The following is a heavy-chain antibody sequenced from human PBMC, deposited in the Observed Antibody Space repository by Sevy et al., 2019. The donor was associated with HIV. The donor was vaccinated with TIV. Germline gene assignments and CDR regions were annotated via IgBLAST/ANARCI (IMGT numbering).Heavy chain of an antibody. J-gene: IGHJ6*02. V-gene: IGHV1-8*01. CDR1: GYTFTSYD. Sequence: ASVKVSCKASGYTFTSYDINWVRQATGQGLEWMGWMNPNSGNTGYAQKFQGRVTMTRNTSISTAYMERSSLRSEDTAVYYCARGDGERFLEWLLYDYGMDVWGQGTTVTVSS. CDR2: MNPNSGNT. CDR3: ARGDGERFLEWLLYDYGMDV. D-gene: IGHD3-3*01.